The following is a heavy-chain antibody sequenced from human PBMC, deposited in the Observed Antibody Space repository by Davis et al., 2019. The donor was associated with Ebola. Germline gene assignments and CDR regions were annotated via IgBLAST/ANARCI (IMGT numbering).Heavy chain of an antibody. J-gene: IGHJ6*02. CDR2: IIPIFGTA. CDR1: GGTFSSYA. Sequence: SVKVSCKASGGTFSSYAISWVRQAPGQGLEWMGGIIPIFGTANYAQKFQGRVTITADESTSTAYMELSSLRSEDTAVYYCARVWFGERDYYYGMDVWGQGTTVTVSS. CDR3: ARVWFGERDYYYGMDV. D-gene: IGHD3-10*01. V-gene: IGHV1-69*13.